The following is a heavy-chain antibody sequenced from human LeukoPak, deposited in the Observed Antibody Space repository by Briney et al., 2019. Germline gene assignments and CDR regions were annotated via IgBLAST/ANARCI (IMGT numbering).Heavy chain of an antibody. J-gene: IGHJ4*02. CDR3: ARTYYDFWSGYYSLGY. CDR2: INPNSGGT. CDR1: GYTFTSYA. Sequence: GASAKVSCKASGYTFTSYAMNWVRQAPGQGLEWMGWINPNSGGTNYAQKFQGWVTMTRDTSISTAYMELSRLRSDDTAVYYCARTYYDFWSGYYSLGYWGQGTLVTVSS. D-gene: IGHD3-3*01. V-gene: IGHV1-2*04.